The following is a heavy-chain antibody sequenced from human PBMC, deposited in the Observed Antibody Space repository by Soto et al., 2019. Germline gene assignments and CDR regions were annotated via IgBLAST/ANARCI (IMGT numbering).Heavy chain of an antibody. CDR1: GFTFSSYG. V-gene: IGHV3-30*18. CDR3: AKDGPCGDCYPSLWYYYGMDV. CDR2: ISYDGSNK. J-gene: IGHJ6*02. Sequence: LRLSCAASGFTFSSYGMHWVRQAPGKGLEWVAVISYDGSNKYYADSVKGRFTISRDNSKNTLYLQMNSLRAEDTAVYYCAKDGPCGDCYPSLWYYYGMDVWGQGTTVTVSS. D-gene: IGHD2-21*02.